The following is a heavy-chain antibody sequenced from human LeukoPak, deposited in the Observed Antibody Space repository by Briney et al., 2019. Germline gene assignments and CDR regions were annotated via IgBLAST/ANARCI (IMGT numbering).Heavy chain of an antibody. Sequence: PSETLSLTCSVYGGSFSGYYWSWIRQPPGKGLEWIGAINHSGSPNYNPSLKSRVTISVDTSKNQVSLKLSSVTAADTAVYYCARVVIVVVPAAMSYYYYYYMDVWGKGTTVTVSS. CDR2: INHSGSP. J-gene: IGHJ6*03. CDR1: GGSFSGYY. V-gene: IGHV4-34*01. D-gene: IGHD2-2*01. CDR3: ARVVIVVVPAAMSYYYYYYMDV.